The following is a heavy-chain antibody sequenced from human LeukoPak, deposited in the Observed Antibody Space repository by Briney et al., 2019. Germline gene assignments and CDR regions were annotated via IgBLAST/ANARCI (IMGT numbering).Heavy chain of an antibody. D-gene: IGHD3-22*01. CDR3: GEPEGGYYDIRPD. CDR2: ISSSSSYI. J-gene: IGHJ4*02. Sequence: GGSLRLSCAASGFTISSYTMNWVRQAPGKGLEWVSSISSSSSYIYYTDSVKGRFTISRDNAKNSLYLQMNSLRAEDTAVYYCGEPEGGYYDIRPDWGQGTLVTVSS. CDR1: GFTISSYT. V-gene: IGHV3-21*04.